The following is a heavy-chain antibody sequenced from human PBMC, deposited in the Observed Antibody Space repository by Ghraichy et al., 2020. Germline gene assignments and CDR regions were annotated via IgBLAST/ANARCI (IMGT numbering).Heavy chain of an antibody. Sequence: GGSLRLSCAASGFTFSSYWMHWVRQAPGKGLVWVSRISSDGNNTDYADSVKGRFTISRDNAKNTLYLQVNSLRTDDTAVYYCARALDYWGQGTLVTVSS. V-gene: IGHV3-74*01. CDR1: GFTFSSYW. CDR3: ARALDY. J-gene: IGHJ4*02. CDR2: ISSDGNNT.